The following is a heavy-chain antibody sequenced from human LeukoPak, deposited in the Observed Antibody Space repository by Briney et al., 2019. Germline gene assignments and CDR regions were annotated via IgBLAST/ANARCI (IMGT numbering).Heavy chain of an antibody. J-gene: IGHJ4*02. CDR3: ARVRYNYYYYFDH. CDR2: IYTGGST. V-gene: IGHV3-53*01. D-gene: IGHD5-18*01. Sequence: GGSLRLSCAASGFTVSDNYMSWVRQAPGKELEWVSLIYTGGSTYYPDSVKGRFTISRDNSENTLYLQMTSLRVEDTAVYYCARVRYNYYYYFDHWGQGTQVTVSS. CDR1: GFTVSDNY.